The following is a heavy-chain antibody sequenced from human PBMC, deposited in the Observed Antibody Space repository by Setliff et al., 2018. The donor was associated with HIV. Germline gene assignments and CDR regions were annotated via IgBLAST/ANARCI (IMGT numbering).Heavy chain of an antibody. CDR1: GGSISSYY. CDR3: AATYYYGSRSWHIDF. J-gene: IGHJ4*02. D-gene: IGHD3-10*01. Sequence: SETLSLTCIVSGGSISSYYWSWIRQSAGKELEWIGRIHTSGNIRYNPSLQSRVTISVDTSKNQFSLKLRSVTAADTAVYYCAATYYYGSRSWHIDFWGQGTLVTVSS. V-gene: IGHV4-4*07. CDR2: IHTSGNI.